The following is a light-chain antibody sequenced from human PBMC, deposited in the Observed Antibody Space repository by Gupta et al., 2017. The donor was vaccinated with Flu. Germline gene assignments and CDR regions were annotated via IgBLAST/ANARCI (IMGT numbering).Light chain of an antibody. Sequence: EIVLTQSPATLSLSPGERATLSCRASQSVSSYLAWYQQKPGQAPRLLIYDASNRATGIPARFSGSGYGKDLTLTISSREQEDFAVYYCQQPSNCPQNTFGGGTKVEIK. CDR2: DAS. CDR3: QQPSNCPQNT. V-gene: IGKV3-11*01. J-gene: IGKJ4*01. CDR1: QSVSSY.